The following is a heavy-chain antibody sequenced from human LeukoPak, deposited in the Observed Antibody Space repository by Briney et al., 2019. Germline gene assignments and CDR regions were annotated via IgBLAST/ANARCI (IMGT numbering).Heavy chain of an antibody. CDR1: GGSFSGYY. D-gene: IGHD3-10*01. CDR3: ARPQYKVFVTMVQGVIRHPYDY. Sequence: PSETLSLTCAVYGGSFSGYYWSWIRQPPGKGLEWIGEINHSGSTNYNPSLKSRVTISVDTSKNQFSLKLSSVTAADTAVYYCARPQYKVFVTMVQGVIRHPYDYWGQGNLVTVSS. CDR2: INHSGST. V-gene: IGHV4-34*01. J-gene: IGHJ4*02.